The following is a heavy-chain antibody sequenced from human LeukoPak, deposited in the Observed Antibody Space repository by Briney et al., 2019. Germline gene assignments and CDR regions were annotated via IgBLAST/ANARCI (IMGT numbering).Heavy chain of an antibody. Sequence: GGSLRLSCAASGFTFSNYMMHWVRQAPGKGLVWVSRIKSDGITITYADSVKGRFTISRDNAKNTLYPQMNSLRAEDTAVYYCLRDLNWSLDQWGQGTLVTVSS. CDR1: GFTFSNYM. D-gene: IGHD1-20*01. CDR3: LRDLNWSLDQ. J-gene: IGHJ4*02. CDR2: IKSDGITI. V-gene: IGHV3-74*01.